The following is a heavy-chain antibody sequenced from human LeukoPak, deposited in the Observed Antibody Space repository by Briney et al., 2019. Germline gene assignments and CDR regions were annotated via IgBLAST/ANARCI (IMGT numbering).Heavy chain of an antibody. CDR1: GFTFSSYA. CDR2: ISGSGGST. D-gene: IGHD2-15*01. J-gene: IGHJ4*02. CDR3: AKDPYCSGGSCYSGY. Sequence: GGSLRLSCAASGFTFSSYAMSWVRQAPGKGLEWVSAISGSGGSTYYADSVKGRFAISRDNSKDTLYLQMNSLRAEDTAVYYCAKDPYCSGGSCYSGYWGQGTLVTVSS. V-gene: IGHV3-23*01.